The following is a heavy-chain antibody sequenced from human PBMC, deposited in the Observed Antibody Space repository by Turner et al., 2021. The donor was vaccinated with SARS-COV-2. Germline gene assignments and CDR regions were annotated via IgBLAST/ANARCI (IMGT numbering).Heavy chain of an antibody. V-gene: IGHV3-33*01. D-gene: IGHD6-13*01. CDR2: IWYDGSDK. CDR3: ARDSTDSVGQRLVTTPSYYFDY. Sequence: QVQLVESGGGVVQPGRSLRLSCAASGFTFSSYGMHWVRQAPGKGLEWVAVIWYDGSDKYYADSVKGRFTISRDNSKNTLYLRMNSLRAEDTAVYYCARDSTDSVGQRLVTTPSYYFDYWGQGTLVTVSS. CDR1: GFTFSSYG. J-gene: IGHJ4*02.